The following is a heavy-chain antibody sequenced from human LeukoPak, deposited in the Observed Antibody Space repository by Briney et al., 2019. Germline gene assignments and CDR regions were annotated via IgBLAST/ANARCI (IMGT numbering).Heavy chain of an antibody. V-gene: IGHV3-21*01. CDR1: GFTFSSFS. CDR3: ATYRGYPVDY. J-gene: IGHJ4*02. D-gene: IGHD6-13*01. Sequence: PGGSLRLSCAASGFTFSSFSMNWVRQAPGKGLEWVSSISSSSGYKYYVDSVKGRFTISRDNAKNSLYLQMNSLRAEDTAVYYCATYRGYPVDYWGQGTLVTVSS. CDR2: ISSSSGYK.